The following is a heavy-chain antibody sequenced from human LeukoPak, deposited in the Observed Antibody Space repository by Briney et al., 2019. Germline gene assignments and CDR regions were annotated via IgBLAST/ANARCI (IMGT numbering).Heavy chain of an antibody. CDR3: ARGRGGSY. V-gene: IGHV4-34*01. Sequence: SETLSLTCAVYGGSFSGYYWSWIRQPPGKGLEWIGEINHSGSTNYNPSLKSRVTISVDTSKNQCSLKLSSVTAADTAVYYCARGRGGSYWGQGTLVTVSS. D-gene: IGHD6-25*01. CDR2: INHSGST. CDR1: GGSFSGYY. J-gene: IGHJ4*02.